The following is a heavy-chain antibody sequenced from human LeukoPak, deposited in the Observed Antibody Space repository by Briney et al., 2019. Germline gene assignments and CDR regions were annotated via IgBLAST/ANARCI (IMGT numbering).Heavy chain of an antibody. CDR1: GFTFSNYD. V-gene: IGHV3-13*01. J-gene: IGHJ4*02. CDR2: IGTAGDT. Sequence: PGGSLRLCCAASGFTFSNYDMHWVRQGTGKGLESVSAIGTAGDTYYLGSVKGRFTISRENAKNFLYLQMNSLRAGDTAVYYCARVVKSGPSHYFDYWGQGTLVTVYS. CDR3: ARVVKSGPSHYFDY. D-gene: IGHD3-3*01.